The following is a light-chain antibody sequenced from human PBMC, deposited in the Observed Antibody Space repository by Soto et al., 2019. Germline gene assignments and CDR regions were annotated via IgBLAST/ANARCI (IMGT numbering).Light chain of an antibody. CDR1: SSDIGHYNY. CDR3: SSYTTTSTQV. J-gene: IGLJ1*01. CDR2: EVR. Sequence: QSVLTQPASVSGSPGQSITISCTGTSSDIGHYNYVSWYQQHPGKVPKLIISEVRNRPSGVSDRFSGSKSGNSASLTISGLQTEDEADYYCSSYTTTSTQVFGSGTKVTVL. V-gene: IGLV2-14*01.